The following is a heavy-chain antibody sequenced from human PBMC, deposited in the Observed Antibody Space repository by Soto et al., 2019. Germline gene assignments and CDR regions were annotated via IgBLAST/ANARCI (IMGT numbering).Heavy chain of an antibody. V-gene: IGHV3-74*01. D-gene: IGHD5-18*01. CDR2: INSDGSST. CDR3: ARQPYSYGYYWFDP. Sequence: GGSLRLSCAASGFTFSSYWMHWVRQAPGKGLVWVSRINSDGSSTSYADSVKGRFTISRDNAKNTLYLQMNSLRDEDTAVYYCARQPYSYGYYWFDPWGQRTLVTVSS. CDR1: GFTFSSYW. J-gene: IGHJ5*02.